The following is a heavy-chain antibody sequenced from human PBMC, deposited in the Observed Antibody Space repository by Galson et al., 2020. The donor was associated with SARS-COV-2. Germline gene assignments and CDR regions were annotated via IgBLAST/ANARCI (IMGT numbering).Heavy chain of an antibody. J-gene: IGHJ4*02. D-gene: IGHD3-10*01. V-gene: IGHV4-31*03. Sequence: ALETLSLTCTVSDDSIRSGGYSWSWIRQHPGKGLEWIGHISSSGTTNYNPSLKSRLTISVDTSKNQFSLNLSSVTAADTAVYYCARGAGPVTLVRGFIIAFDSWGQGTLVTVSS. CDR2: ISSSGTT. CDR3: ARGAGPVTLVRGFIIAFDS. CDR1: DDSIRSGGYS.